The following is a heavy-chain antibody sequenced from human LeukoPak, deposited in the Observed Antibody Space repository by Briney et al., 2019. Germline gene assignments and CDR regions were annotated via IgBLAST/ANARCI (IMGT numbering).Heavy chain of an antibody. J-gene: IGHJ6*02. CDR2: INSDAVTT. V-gene: IGHV3-74*01. D-gene: IGHD3-9*01. CDR1: GFTFSNYW. CDR3: TRDGHGDGFLTGYSYFGMDV. Sequence: PGGSLRLSCAVSGFTFSNYWMHWGRQAPGKGLVWVSRINSDAVTTNYADSVKGRFTISRENAKNPLYLQMNDLRVEDTALYFCTRDGHGDGFLTGYSYFGMDVWGQGITVTVSS.